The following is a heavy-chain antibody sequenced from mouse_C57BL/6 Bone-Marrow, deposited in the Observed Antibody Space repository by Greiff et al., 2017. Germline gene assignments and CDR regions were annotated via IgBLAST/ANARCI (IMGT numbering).Heavy chain of an antibody. CDR1: GYSITRGYY. V-gene: IGHV3-6*01. J-gene: IGHJ3*01. CDR2: ISYDGSN. CDR3: AYGSSWFAY. D-gene: IGHD1-1*01. Sequence: EVQLVESGPGLVKPSQSLSLTCSVTGYSITRGYYWNWIRQFPGNKLEWMGYISYDGSNNYNPSLKNRISITRDTSKNQFFLKLNSVTTEDTATYYCAYGSSWFAYWGQGTLVTVSA.